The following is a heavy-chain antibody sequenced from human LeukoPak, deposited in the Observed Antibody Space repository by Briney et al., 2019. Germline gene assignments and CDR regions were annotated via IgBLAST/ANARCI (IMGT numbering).Heavy chain of an antibody. J-gene: IGHJ4*02. D-gene: IGHD3-9*01. CDR2: ISSSGSTI. Sequence: PGGSLRLSCAASGFTFSDYYTSWIRQAPGKGLEWVSYISSSGSTIYYADSVRGRFTISRDNAKNSLYLQMNSLRAEDTAVYYCARDRLRSRYDILTGYYYWGQGTLVTVSS. CDR1: GFTFSDYY. CDR3: ARDRLRSRYDILTGYYY. V-gene: IGHV3-11*01.